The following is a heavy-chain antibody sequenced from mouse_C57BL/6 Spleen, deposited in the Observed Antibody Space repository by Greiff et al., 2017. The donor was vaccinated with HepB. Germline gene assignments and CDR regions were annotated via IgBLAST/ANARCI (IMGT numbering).Heavy chain of an antibody. Sequence: VKLVESGPELVKPGASVKISCKASGYSFTSYYIHWVKQRPGQGLEWIGWIYPGSGNTKYNEKFKGKATLTADTSSSTAYMQLSSLTSEDSAVYYCARGGGYDYFDYWGQGTTLTVSS. J-gene: IGHJ2*01. CDR1: GYSFTSYY. CDR2: IYPGSGNT. D-gene: IGHD2-3*01. CDR3: ARGGGYDYFDY. V-gene: IGHV1-66*01.